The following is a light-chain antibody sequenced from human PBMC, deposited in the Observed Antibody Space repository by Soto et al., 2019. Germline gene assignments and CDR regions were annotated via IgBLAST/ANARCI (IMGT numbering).Light chain of an antibody. J-gene: IGLJ3*02. V-gene: IGLV2-14*03. CDR2: DVT. CDR3: TSYTTSSPYLV. Sequence: QSVLTQPASVSGSPGQSITISCTGTSSDVGGYNYVSWYQHHPGKAPELMIYDVTNRPSGVSNRFSGSKSGNTASLTISGLQAEDEADYYCTSYTTSSPYLVFGGGTKRTFL. CDR1: SSDVGGYNY.